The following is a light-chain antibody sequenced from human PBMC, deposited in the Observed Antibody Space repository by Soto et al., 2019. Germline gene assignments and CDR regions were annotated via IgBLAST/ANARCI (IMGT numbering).Light chain of an antibody. CDR3: QQYGYSPIT. J-gene: IGKJ5*01. Sequence: EIVLAQSPAPLALSPGEKATLSCRASQSVSNYLAWYQHKPGQAPRLLIYAASSRATGSPDRFSGGGSGTDFTLTISRLEPEDFAVYYCQQYGYSPITFGQGTRLEIK. V-gene: IGKV3-20*01. CDR2: AAS. CDR1: QSVSNY.